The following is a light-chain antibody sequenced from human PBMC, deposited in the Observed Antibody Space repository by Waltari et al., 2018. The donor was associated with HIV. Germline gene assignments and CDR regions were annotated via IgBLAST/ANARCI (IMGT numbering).Light chain of an antibody. Sequence: DIQMTQSPSSVSASVGDRVTITCRASQGTNNWVAWYQQKPGRAPKLLIYNAYRLQSGVPSRFSGRGSGTEFALTISSLQPEDFATYYCLQANSFPYTFGQGTKLEIK. J-gene: IGKJ2*01. CDR1: QGTNNW. V-gene: IGKV1-12*01. CDR2: NAY. CDR3: LQANSFPYT.